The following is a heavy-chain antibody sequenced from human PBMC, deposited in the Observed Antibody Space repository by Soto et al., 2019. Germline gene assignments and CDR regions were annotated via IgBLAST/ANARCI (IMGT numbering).Heavy chain of an antibody. D-gene: IGHD5-18*01. CDR2: IGGYKGNT. J-gene: IGHJ4*02. Sequence: QVQLVQSGAEVREPGASVKVSCKASGYTFTNYGVSWVRQAPGQGLESMGWIGGYKGNTNYAQKLQGRVTLTTDTSTSTAYMELRSLRSDDTAVYYCAPHTLDTGMPSGYWGQGTLVTVSS. CDR1: GYTFTNYG. V-gene: IGHV1-18*01. CDR3: APHTLDTGMPSGY.